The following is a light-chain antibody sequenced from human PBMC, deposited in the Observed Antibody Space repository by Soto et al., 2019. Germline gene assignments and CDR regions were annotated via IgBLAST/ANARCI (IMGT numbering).Light chain of an antibody. CDR2: LGS. CDR3: RQALPAPPT. J-gene: IGKJ2*01. V-gene: IGKV2-28*01. Sequence: DIVMTQSPLSLPVTPGEPASISCRSSQSLLHSNGYNYLDWYLQKPGQSPQLLIYLGSNRSSGVPDRFSGSGPGTDFTLKISRGEAEDVGVCDFRQALPAPPTFGQGTKLEIK. CDR1: QSLLHSNGYNY.